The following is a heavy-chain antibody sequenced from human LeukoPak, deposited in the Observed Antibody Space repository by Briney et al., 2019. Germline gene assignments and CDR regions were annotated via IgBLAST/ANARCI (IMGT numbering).Heavy chain of an antibody. V-gene: IGHV3-43*01. CDR1: GFTFDHYT. CDR2: ISWDGVST. D-gene: IGHD3-22*01. J-gene: IGHJ4*02. Sequence: PGGSLRLSCAASGFTFDHYTMHWVRQAPGKGPEWVSLISWDGVSTYYAGSVKGRFTISRDNRKNSVSLQMNSLRTEDTALYYCAKDGKGSNAYYYADHWGQGTLVTVSS. CDR3: AKDGKGSNAYYYADH.